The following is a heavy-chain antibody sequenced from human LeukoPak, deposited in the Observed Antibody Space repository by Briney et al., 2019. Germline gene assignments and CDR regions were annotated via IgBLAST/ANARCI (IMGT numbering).Heavy chain of an antibody. D-gene: IGHD2-21*02. CDR1: GFTFSSYE. CDR3: ASVTRHDLDY. Sequence: PGGSLRLSCAASGFTFSSYEMNWVRQAPGKGLEWVSYISSSGSTIYYADSVKGRLTISRDNAKNSLYLQMNSLRAEDTAVYYCASVTRHDLDYWGQGTLVTVSS. V-gene: IGHV3-48*03. J-gene: IGHJ4*02. CDR2: ISSSGSTI.